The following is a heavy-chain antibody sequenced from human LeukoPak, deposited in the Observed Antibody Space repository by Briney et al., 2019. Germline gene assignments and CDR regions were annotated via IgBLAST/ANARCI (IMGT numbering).Heavy chain of an antibody. CDR2: IYSGGST. V-gene: IGHV3-53*01. CDR3: ATREGSLRWAGDFDY. D-gene: IGHD6-19*01. Sequence: SGGSLRLSCAASGFTVSSNYMSWVRQAPGKGLEWVSVIYSGGSTYYADSVKGRFTISRDNSKNTLYLQMNSLRAEDTAVYYCATREGSLRWAGDFDYWGQGTLVTVSS. CDR1: GFTVSSNY. J-gene: IGHJ4*02.